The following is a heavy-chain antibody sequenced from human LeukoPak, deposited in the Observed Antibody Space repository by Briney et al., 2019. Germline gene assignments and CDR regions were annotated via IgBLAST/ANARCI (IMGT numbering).Heavy chain of an antibody. CDR1: GFTFSSYS. Sequence: PGGSLRLSCAASGFTFSSYSMNWVRQAPGKGLEWVSSISSSSSYIYYADSVKGRFTISRDNAKNSLYLQMNSLRAEDTAVYYRARDADTYYYDSSGYYNDYWGQGTLVTVSS. J-gene: IGHJ4*02. CDR3: ARDADTYYYDSSGYYNDY. V-gene: IGHV3-21*01. D-gene: IGHD3-22*01. CDR2: ISSSSSYI.